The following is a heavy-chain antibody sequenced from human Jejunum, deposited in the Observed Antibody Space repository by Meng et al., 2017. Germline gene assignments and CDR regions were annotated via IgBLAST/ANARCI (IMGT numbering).Heavy chain of an antibody. Sequence: SETLSLACAISGDSVSGNRAAWNWIRQSPSRGLEWLGRTYYRSKWYNEYAVSVKSRISINPDTSKNQFSLHLNSVTPEDTAIYYCVRDVNLDWYFDLWGHGTLVTVSS. V-gene: IGHV6-1*01. CDR2: TYYRSKWYN. CDR1: GDSVSGNRAA. J-gene: IGHJ2*01. CDR3: VRDVNLDWYFDL. D-gene: IGHD1-14*01.